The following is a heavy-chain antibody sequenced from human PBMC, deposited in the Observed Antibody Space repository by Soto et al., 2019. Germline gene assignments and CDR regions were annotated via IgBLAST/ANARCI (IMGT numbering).Heavy chain of an antibody. CDR2: ISYDGSNK. CDR3: AKDGGYSSSSSSDY. Sequence: QVQLVESGGGVVQPGRSLRLSCAASGFTFSSYGMHWVRQAPGKGLEWVAVISYDGSNKYYADSVKGRFTISRDNSKNTLYLQMNSLRAEDRAVYYCAKDGGYSSSSSSDYWGQGTLVTVSS. V-gene: IGHV3-30*18. J-gene: IGHJ4*02. CDR1: GFTFSSYG. D-gene: IGHD6-6*01.